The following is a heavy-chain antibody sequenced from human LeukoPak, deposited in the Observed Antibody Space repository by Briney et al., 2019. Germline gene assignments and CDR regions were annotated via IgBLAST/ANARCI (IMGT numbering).Heavy chain of an antibody. CDR2: IYHSGST. Sequence: PSQTLSLTCAVSGGSISSGGYSWSWIRQPPGKGLEWIGYIYHSGSTYYNPSLKSRVTISVDRSKNQFPLKLSSVTAADTAVYYCARVLAYCGGDCPYYFDYWGQGTLVTVSS. J-gene: IGHJ4*02. CDR1: GGSISSGGYS. V-gene: IGHV4-30-2*01. CDR3: ARVLAYCGGDCPYYFDY. D-gene: IGHD2-21*02.